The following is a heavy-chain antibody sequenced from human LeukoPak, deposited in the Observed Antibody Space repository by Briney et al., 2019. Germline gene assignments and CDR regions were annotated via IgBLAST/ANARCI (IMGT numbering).Heavy chain of an antibody. J-gene: IGHJ5*02. CDR3: ARHLGGRSGSKHNWFDP. Sequence: GGSLRLSCAASGFTLSSYSMNWVRQAPGKGLEWVSSISSSSSYIYYADPVKGRFTISRDNAKNSLYLQMNSLRAEDTAVYYCARHLGGRSGSKHNWFDPWGQGTLVTVSS. V-gene: IGHV3-21*01. CDR2: ISSSSSYI. CDR1: GFTLSSYS. D-gene: IGHD2-15*01.